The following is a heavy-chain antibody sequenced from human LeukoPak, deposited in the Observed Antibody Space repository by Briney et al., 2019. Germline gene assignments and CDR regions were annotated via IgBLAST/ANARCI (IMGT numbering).Heavy chain of an antibody. Sequence: GGSLRLSCAASGFTFSRYWMHWVRQAPGKGLVWVSRININGSSTIYADSVKGRFTISRDNAKNTLYLQMNSLRAEDTAVYYCAKAESSVVTASFDWWGQGTLVTVAS. D-gene: IGHD2-21*02. J-gene: IGHJ4*02. CDR1: GFTFSRYW. CDR2: ININGSST. V-gene: IGHV3-74*01. CDR3: AKAESSVVTASFDW.